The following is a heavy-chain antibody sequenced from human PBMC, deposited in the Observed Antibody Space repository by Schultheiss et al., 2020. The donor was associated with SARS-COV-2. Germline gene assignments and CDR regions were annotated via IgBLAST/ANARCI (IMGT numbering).Heavy chain of an antibody. J-gene: IGHJ6*03. D-gene: IGHD2-2*01. Sequence: SQTLSLTCAVYGGSFSGYYWRWIRQPPGKGLEWIGSIYYSGSTNYNPSLKSRVTISVDTSKNQFSLKLSSVTAADTAVYYCARNIVVVSSGGDYYYYYYMDVWGKGTTVTVSS. V-gene: IGHV4-34*11. CDR1: GGSFSGYY. CDR3: ARNIVVVSSGGDYYYYYYMDV. CDR2: IYYSGST.